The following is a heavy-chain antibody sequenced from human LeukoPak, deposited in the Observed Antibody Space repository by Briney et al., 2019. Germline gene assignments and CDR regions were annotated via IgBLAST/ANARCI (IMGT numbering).Heavy chain of an antibody. CDR2: INPNSGDT. CDR1: RYTFTGYY. J-gene: IGHJ4*02. D-gene: IGHD6-13*01. V-gene: IGHV1-2*02. CDR3: ARVFQKQLSDY. Sequence: ASVKVSCKASRYTFTGYYMHWVRQAPGQGLEWMGWINPNSGDTNSAQKFQGRVTMTRDTSISTAYMELSRLRSDDTAVYYCARVFQKQLSDYWGQGSLVTVSS.